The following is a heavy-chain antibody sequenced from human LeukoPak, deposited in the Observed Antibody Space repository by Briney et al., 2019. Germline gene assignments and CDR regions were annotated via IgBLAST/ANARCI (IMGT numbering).Heavy chain of an antibody. Sequence: GASVKVSCKASGGTFSSYAISWVRQAPGQGLEWMGGIIPIFGTAVYAQKFQGRVTITADESTSTDYLELSSLRSEDTAVYYCARDNSVRDEAWWFNPWGQGTLVTVSS. J-gene: IGHJ5*02. V-gene: IGHV1-69*13. CDR3: ARDNSVRDEAWWFNP. CDR2: IIPIFGTA. D-gene: IGHD5-24*01. CDR1: GGTFSSYA.